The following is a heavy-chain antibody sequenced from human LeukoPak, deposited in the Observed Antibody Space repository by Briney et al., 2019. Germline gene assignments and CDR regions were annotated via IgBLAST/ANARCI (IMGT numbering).Heavy chain of an antibody. CDR1: GYTFTSYY. CDR3: ATASGPQGYFDY. CDR2: INPSGGST. V-gene: IGHV1-46*01. D-gene: IGHD1-26*01. J-gene: IGHJ4*02. Sequence: ASVKVSCKASGYTFTSYYMRWVRQAPGQGLEWMGIINPSGGSTSYAQKFQGRVTMTRDTSTSTVYMELSSLRSEDTAVYYCATASGPQGYFDYWGQGTLVTVSS.